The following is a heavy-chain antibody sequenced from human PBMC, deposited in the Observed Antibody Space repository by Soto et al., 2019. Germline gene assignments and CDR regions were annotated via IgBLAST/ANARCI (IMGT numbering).Heavy chain of an antibody. Sequence: SETLSLTCNVSGGSIDGSTYYWGWIRQPPGKGPEWIASIYNSRNIHYNPSLKSRVTISVDTAKNQFSLNLTSVTAADTAVYYCARDKITGLFDYWGQGTLVTVSS. J-gene: IGHJ4*02. CDR2: IYNSRNI. D-gene: IGHD2-8*02. V-gene: IGHV4-39*07. CDR3: ARDKITGLFDY. CDR1: GGSIDGSTYY.